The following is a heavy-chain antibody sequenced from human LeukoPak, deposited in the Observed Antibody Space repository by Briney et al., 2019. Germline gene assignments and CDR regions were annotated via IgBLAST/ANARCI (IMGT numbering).Heavy chain of an antibody. Sequence: SETLSLTCTVSGGSISSYYWNWIRQPPGEGLEWIGYIYYTGSSNYNPSLKSRVTISLDTSKNQFSLKLSSVTAADTAVYYCVRRVVVVTANDKSDAFMCGDKGQWSPSLQ. D-gene: IGHD2-21*02. CDR1: GGSISSYY. V-gene: IGHV4-59*01. J-gene: IGHJ3*01. CDR3: VRRVVVVTANDKSDAFM. CDR2: IYYTGSS.